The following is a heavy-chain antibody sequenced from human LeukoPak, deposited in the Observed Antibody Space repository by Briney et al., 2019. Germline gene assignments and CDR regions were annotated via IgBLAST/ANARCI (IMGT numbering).Heavy chain of an antibody. V-gene: IGHV4-39*01. J-gene: IGHJ4*02. CDR2: IYYSGST. D-gene: IGHD6-19*01. CDR3: ARAQWLVLFY. Sequence: PSETLSLTCTVSGGSISSTNYYWGWIRQPPGKGLEWIGSIYYSGSTYYNPSLKSRVTISVDTSKNQFSLKLSSVTAADTAVYYCARAQWLVLFYWGQGTLVTVSS. CDR1: GGSISSTNYY.